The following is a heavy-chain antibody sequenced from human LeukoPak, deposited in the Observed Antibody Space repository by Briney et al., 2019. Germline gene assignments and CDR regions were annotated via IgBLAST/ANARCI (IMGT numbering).Heavy chain of an antibody. D-gene: IGHD3-9*01. CDR3: AREGYDILTGYLYYFDY. CDR1: GGSISSGDYY. Sequence: PSQTLSLTCTVSGGSISSGDYYWSWLRQPPGKGLEWIGYIYYSGSTYYNPSLKSRVTISVDTSKNQFSLKLSSVTAADTAVYYCAREGYDILTGYLYYFDYWGQGTLVTLSS. CDR2: IYYSGST. J-gene: IGHJ4*02. V-gene: IGHV4-30-4*01.